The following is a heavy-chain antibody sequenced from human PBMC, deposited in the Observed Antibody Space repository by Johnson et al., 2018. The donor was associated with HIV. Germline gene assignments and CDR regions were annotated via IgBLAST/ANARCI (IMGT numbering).Heavy chain of an antibody. D-gene: IGHD2-2*02. CDR1: GFTFSGYA. CDR2: ISGSGGST. CDR3: ARRYCSSTSCYKGRAFDI. V-gene: IGHV3-23*04. Sequence: VQLVESGGGLVQPGGSLRLSCAASGFTFSGYAMSWVRQAPGKGLDWVSTISGSGGSTYYADSVKGRFTISRDNSKNTLYIQMNSLRAEDTAVYYCARRYCSSTSCYKGRAFDIWGQGTMVTVSS. J-gene: IGHJ3*02.